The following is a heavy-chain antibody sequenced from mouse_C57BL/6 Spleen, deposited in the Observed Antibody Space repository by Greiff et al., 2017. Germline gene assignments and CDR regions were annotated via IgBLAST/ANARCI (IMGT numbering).Heavy chain of an antibody. CDR1: GYTFTSYW. V-gene: IGHV1-55*01. D-gene: IGHD1-2*01. J-gene: IGHJ4*01. CDR3: ARRWGVAITTGGKETYAMDY. Sequence: QVQLQQPGAELVKPGASVKMSCKASGYTFTSYWITWVKQRPGQGLEWIGDIYPGTGSTNYNEKFKSKATLTVDTSSSTAYMQLSSLTSEDSAVYYCARRWGVAITTGGKETYAMDYWGQGTSVTVSS. CDR2: IYPGTGST.